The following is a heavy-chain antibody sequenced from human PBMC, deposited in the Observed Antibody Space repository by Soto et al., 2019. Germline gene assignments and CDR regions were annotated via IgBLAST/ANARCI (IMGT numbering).Heavy chain of an antibody. CDR1: GSTLSSNY. CDR3: VRDHFYDSSDYVVY. CDR2: IYSGDST. J-gene: IGHJ1*01. D-gene: IGHD3-22*01. Sequence: GGSLRLSCAASGSTLSSNYMSWVRQAPGKGLEWVSVIYSGDSTYYADSVKGRFTISRDNSKNTLYLQMNSLRAEDTAMYYCVRDHFYDSSDYVVYWGQGTLVTVSS. V-gene: IGHV3-53*01.